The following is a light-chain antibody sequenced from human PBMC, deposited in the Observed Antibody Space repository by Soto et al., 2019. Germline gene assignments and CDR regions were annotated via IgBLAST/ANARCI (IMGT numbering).Light chain of an antibody. CDR1: SSDVGAYNY. V-gene: IGLV2-14*03. CDR2: GVN. CDR3: RSYTTTNTYV. Sequence: QSVLTQPASVSGSPGQSITISCSGTSSDVGAYNYVSWYQHHPGYAPKLMIYGVNNRPSGVSSRFSGSKSGNTASLSISGLQAEDEADYYCRSYTTTNTYVFGTGTKLTVL. J-gene: IGLJ1*01.